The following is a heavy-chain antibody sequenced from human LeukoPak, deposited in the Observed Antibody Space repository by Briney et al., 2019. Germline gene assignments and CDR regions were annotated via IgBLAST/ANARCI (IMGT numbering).Heavy chain of an antibody. Sequence: ASVKVSCKASGGTFSSYAISWVRQAPGQGLEWMGGIIPIFGTANYAQKFQGRVTITTDESTGTAYMELSSLRSEDTAVYYCAIHGHTVVVPADHHYYYYGMDGWGQGTTVTVYS. D-gene: IGHD2-2*01. J-gene: IGHJ6*02. CDR2: IIPIFGTA. CDR1: GGTFSSYA. CDR3: AIHGHTVVVPADHHYYYYGMDG. V-gene: IGHV1-69*05.